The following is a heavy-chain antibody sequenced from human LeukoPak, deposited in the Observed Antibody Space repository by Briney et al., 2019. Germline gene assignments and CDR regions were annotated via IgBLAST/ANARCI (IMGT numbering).Heavy chain of an antibody. CDR1: GFTFSSYW. CDR3: ARDLRYYYGSASEEFDY. Sequence: GGSLRLSCAASGFTFSSYWMSWVRQAPGKGLEWVANIKQDGSEKYYVDSVKGRFTISRDDAKNSLYLQMNSLRAEDTAVYYCARDLRYYYGSASEEFDYWGQGTLVTVSS. V-gene: IGHV3-7*01. J-gene: IGHJ4*02. CDR2: IKQDGSEK. D-gene: IGHD3-10*01.